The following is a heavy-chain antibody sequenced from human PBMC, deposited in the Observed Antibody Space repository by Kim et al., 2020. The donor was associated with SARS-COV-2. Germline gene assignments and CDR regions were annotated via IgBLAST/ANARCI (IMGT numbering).Heavy chain of an antibody. CDR3: ASGYYDPDAFDI. V-gene: IGHV4-34*01. D-gene: IGHD3-22*01. J-gene: IGHJ3*02. Sequence: NYNPSLKSRVTISVDTSKNQFSLKLSSVTAADTAVYYCASGYYDPDAFDIWGQGTMVTVSS.